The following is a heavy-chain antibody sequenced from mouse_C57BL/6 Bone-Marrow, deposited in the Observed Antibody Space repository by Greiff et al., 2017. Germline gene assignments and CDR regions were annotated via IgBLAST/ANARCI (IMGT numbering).Heavy chain of an antibody. D-gene: IGHD3-2*02. J-gene: IGHJ3*01. CDR1: GFTFSSYA. CDR3: ARELRGVGAY. Sequence: EVQGVESGGGLVKPGGSLKLSCAASGFTFSSYAMSWVRQTPEKRLEWVATLSDGGSYTYYPDNVKGRFTISRDNAKNNLYLQMSHLKSEDTAMYYCARELRGVGAYWGQGTLVTVSA. CDR2: LSDGGSYT. V-gene: IGHV5-4*01.